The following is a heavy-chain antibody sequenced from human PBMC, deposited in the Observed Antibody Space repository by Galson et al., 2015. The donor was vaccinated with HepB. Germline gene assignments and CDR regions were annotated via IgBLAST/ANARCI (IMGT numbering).Heavy chain of an antibody. CDR1: GFTFSSYA. CDR2: ISGSADST. V-gene: IGHV3-23*01. CDR3: AKGKRRDLNLLVFDY. J-gene: IGHJ4*02. Sequence: FLRLSCAASGFTFSSYAVSWVRQAPGKGLEWVSGISGSADSTYYADSVKGRITISRDNSKSTLYLQMHSLRAEDTAVYYCAKGKRRDLNLLVFDYWGQGTLVTVSS.